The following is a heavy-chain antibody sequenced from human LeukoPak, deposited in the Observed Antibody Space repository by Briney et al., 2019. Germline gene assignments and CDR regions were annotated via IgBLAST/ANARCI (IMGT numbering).Heavy chain of an antibody. Sequence: GESLKISCKGSGYSFTSYWISWVRQIPGKGLEWRGRIDPSDSYTNYSPSFQGHVPISADKSISTAYLQWSSLKASETAMYYCASSKYYDILTGYYYGLDYWGQGTLVTVSS. CDR2: IDPSDSYT. V-gene: IGHV5-10-1*01. J-gene: IGHJ4*02. D-gene: IGHD3-9*01. CDR3: ASSKYYDILTGYYYGLDY. CDR1: GYSFTSYW.